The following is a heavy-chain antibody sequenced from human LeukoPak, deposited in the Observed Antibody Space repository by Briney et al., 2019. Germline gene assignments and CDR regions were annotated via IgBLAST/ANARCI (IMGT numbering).Heavy chain of an antibody. Sequence: GGSLRLSCAASGFTFSSYSMNWVRQAPGKGLEWVSYISSSSSTIYYADSVKGRFTISRDNAKNSLYLQMNSLRAEDTAVYYCARDFQRVGYYYYYMDVWGKGTTATVSS. CDR2: ISSSSSTI. CDR1: GFTFSSYS. V-gene: IGHV3-48*04. D-gene: IGHD1-26*01. CDR3: ARDFQRVGYYYYYMDV. J-gene: IGHJ6*03.